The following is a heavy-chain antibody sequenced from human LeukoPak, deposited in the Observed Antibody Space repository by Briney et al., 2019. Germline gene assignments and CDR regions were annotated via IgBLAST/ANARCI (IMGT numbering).Heavy chain of an antibody. CDR2: IRSDGTNK. CDR3: ARDQGAAAGDYFDY. CDR1: GFTFSTYG. V-gene: IGHV3-30*02. D-gene: IGHD6-13*01. Sequence: GGSLRLSCAASGFTFSTYGMHWVRQAPGKGLEWVAFIRSDGTNKYYADSVKGRFTISRDKSKNMLFLQMNSLRAEDTAVYYCARDQGAAAGDYFDYRGQGTLVTVSS. J-gene: IGHJ4*02.